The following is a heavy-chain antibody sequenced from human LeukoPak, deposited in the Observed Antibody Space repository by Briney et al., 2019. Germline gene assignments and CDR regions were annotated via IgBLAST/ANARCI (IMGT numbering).Heavy chain of an antibody. CDR2: ISSSSRYI. CDR1: GFTFSSYS. J-gene: IGHJ4*02. V-gene: IGHV3-21*01. Sequence: PGGSLRLSCAASGFTFSSYSMNWVRQAPGKGLEWVSSISSSSRYIYYADSVKGRFTISRDNAKNSLYLQMNSLRAEDTAVYYCARAGEWLRLLDYWGQGTLVTVSS. CDR3: ARAGEWLRLLDY. D-gene: IGHD5-12*01.